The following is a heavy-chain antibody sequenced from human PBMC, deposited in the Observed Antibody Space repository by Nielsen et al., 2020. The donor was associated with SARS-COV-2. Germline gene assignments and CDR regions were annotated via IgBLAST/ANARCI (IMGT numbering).Heavy chain of an antibody. CDR2: ISAHNGNT. CDR1: GYTFTTYG. Sequence: VSVKVSCKASGYTFTTYGISWVRQAPGQGLEWMGWISAHNGNTIYAQKLQGRVSMTTDSSTSTAYMELSSLRSEDTAVYYCARGGYSSGWQGGYYYGMDVWGQGTSVTVSS. V-gene: IGHV1-18*01. J-gene: IGHJ6*02. D-gene: IGHD6-19*01. CDR3: ARGGYSSGWQGGYYYGMDV.